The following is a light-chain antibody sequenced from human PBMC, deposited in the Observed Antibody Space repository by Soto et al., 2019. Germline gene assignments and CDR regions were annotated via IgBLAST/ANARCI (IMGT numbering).Light chain of an antibody. V-gene: IGKV3-11*01. Sequence: EIVLTQSPATLSLSPGERATLSCRASQGISSYLAWYQQKPGQAPRLLIYDASNRATGIPARFSGSGSGTDFTLSISSLEPEDFAVYYCQQRHNWSRYTFGQGTKLEIK. CDR2: DAS. CDR3: QQRHNWSRYT. J-gene: IGKJ2*01. CDR1: QGISSY.